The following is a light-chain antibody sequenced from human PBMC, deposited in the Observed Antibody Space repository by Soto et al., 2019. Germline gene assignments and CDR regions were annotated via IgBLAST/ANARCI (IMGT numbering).Light chain of an antibody. Sequence: DILMTQSPSSVSASVGERVTLTCRASQGISSWLAWYQQKPGQAPRLLIYAASSRPSGVPARFSGSGSGTDFTLTISSLQPEDFAGYYCQQDNNWPPTFGGGTKVEIK. CDR1: QGISSW. CDR2: AAS. J-gene: IGKJ4*01. V-gene: IGKV1-12*01. CDR3: QQDNNWPPT.